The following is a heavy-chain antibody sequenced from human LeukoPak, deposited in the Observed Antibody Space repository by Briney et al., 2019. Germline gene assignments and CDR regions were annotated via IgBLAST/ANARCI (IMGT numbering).Heavy chain of an antibody. CDR2: TDYRGGA. CDR1: GVSISSGGYY. D-gene: IGHD3-10*02. V-gene: IGHV4-30-4*08. Sequence: PSETLSLTCTVSGVSISSGGYYWNWIRQPPGKGLEWIGNTDYRGGATYSPSLKSRISISVDTSKNQVSLAFTSATVADTAVCYCVRAGPNYSVDVWGQGTLVTVSS. J-gene: IGHJ4*02. CDR3: VRAGPNYSVDV.